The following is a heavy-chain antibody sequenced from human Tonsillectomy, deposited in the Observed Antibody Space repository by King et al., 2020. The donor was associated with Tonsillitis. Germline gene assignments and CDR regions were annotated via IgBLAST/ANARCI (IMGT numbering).Heavy chain of an antibody. D-gene: IGHD4-17*01. V-gene: IGHV1-18*01. Sequence: QLVQSGAEVKTPGASVKVSCKASGYSFAIYGISWVRQAPGQGLEWMGWISAYNGNTNYAQKIQGRVTMSTDTSTNTAYMELRSLRSDDTAVYYCARVPPLLTVTTTCDYWGQGTLVTVSS. J-gene: IGHJ4*02. CDR2: ISAYNGNT. CDR1: GYSFAIYG. CDR3: ARVPPLLTVTTTCDY.